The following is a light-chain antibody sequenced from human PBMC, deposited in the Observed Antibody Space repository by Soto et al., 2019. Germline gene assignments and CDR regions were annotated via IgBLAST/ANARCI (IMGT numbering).Light chain of an antibody. V-gene: IGKV3-20*01. Sequence: EIVLTQSPGTLSLSPGERATLSCRASQSISSTYLAWYRQKSGQAPRLLIYAASSRATAIPDRFSGSGSGTDFTLTISRLEPEDFAVYYCQQYFASSWTFGQGTRVGIK. CDR1: QSISSTY. CDR3: QQYFASSWT. J-gene: IGKJ1*01. CDR2: AAS.